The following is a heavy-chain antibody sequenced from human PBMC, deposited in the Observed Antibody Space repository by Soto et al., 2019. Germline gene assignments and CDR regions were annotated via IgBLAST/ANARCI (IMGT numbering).Heavy chain of an antibody. J-gene: IGHJ3*02. CDR1: GFTFSSYG. CDR3: ATYSSSSDAFDI. CDR2: IWYDGSNK. Sequence: QVQLVESGGGVVQPGRSLRLSCAASGFTFSSYGMHWVRQAPGKGLEWVAVIWYDGSNKYYADSVKGRFTISRDNSKNTLYLQMNSLRAEDTAVYYCATYSSSSDAFDIWGQGTMVTFSS. V-gene: IGHV3-33*01. D-gene: IGHD6-6*01.